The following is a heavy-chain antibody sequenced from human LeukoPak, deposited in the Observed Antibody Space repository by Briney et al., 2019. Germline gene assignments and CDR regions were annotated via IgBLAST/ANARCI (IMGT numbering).Heavy chain of an antibody. Sequence: GASVKVSCKASGYTFTGYYMHWVRQAPGQGLEWMGWINPNSGGTNYAQKLQGRVTMTTDTSTSTAYMELRSLRSDDTAVYYCARPIVAGSGWFDPWGQGTLVTVSS. CDR2: INPNSGGT. CDR3: ARPIVAGSGWFDP. D-gene: IGHD3-10*01. J-gene: IGHJ5*02. CDR1: GYTFTGYY. V-gene: IGHV1-2*02.